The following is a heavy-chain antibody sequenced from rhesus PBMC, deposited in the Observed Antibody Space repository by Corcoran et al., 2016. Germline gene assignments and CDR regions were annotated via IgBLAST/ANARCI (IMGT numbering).Heavy chain of an antibody. CDR1: GGSISSNY. J-gene: IGHJ5-1*01. V-gene: IGHV4-160*01. CDR3: ARELRRPNRFDV. D-gene: IGHD3-9*01. Sequence: QVQLQESGPGLVKPSETLSLTCAVSGGSISSNYWSWIRQAPGKGVGWIGRIKGRGGSHANTPPPKRRVTIPTDPSKNQLPLKLSSGAGADTAVYYCARELRRPNRFDVWGPGVLVTVSS. CDR2: IKGRGGSH.